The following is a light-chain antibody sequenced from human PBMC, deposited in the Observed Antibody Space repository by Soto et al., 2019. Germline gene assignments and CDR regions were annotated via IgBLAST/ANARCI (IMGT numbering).Light chain of an antibody. V-gene: IGKV3-20*01. CDR3: QQDDSSRT. J-gene: IGKJ1*01. CDR1: QSVDSRF. Sequence: EIVLTQSPGTLSLSPGERVTLSCRASQSVDSRFLAWYQQKPGQAPRLLVYGASIRATGIPDRFSGSGSGTDFTLSIRRLEPEDFAVYYCQQDDSSRTFGQGTKVEMK. CDR2: GAS.